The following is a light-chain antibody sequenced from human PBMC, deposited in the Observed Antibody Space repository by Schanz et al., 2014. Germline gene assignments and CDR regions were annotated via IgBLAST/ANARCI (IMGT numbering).Light chain of an antibody. CDR1: SSNIGAAYS. V-gene: IGLV1-40*01. CDR2: GNS. CDR3: QSYDSSLSGSDV. Sequence: SVLTQPPSVSGAPGQRVTISCTGSSSNIGAAYSVHWSQQLPGTAPKLLIYGNSNRPSGVPDRFSGSKSGTSASLAITGLQAEDEADYYCQSYDSSLSGSDVFGTGTKLTVL. J-gene: IGLJ1*01.